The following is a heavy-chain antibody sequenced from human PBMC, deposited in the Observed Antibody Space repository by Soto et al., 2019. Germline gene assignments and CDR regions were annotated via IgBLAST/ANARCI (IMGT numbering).Heavy chain of an antibody. J-gene: IGHJ3*02. CDR3: ARDLRVLRYFDWSRGAFDI. Sequence: SVKVSCKGSGYTFTSHGISWGRQAPGQGLEWMGWISAYNGNTNYAQKLQGRVTMTTDTSTSTAYMELRSLRSDDTAVYYCARDLRVLRYFDWSRGAFDIWGQGTMVTVSS. CDR2: ISAYNGNT. CDR1: GYTFTSHG. V-gene: IGHV1-18*01. D-gene: IGHD3-9*01.